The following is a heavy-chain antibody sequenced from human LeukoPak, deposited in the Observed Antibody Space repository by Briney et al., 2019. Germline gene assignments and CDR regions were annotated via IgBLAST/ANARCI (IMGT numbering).Heavy chain of an antibody. CDR3: AKDNSGRYTYFDY. V-gene: IGHV3-30-3*01. CDR1: GFTFSSYA. D-gene: IGHD6-19*01. J-gene: IGHJ4*02. Sequence: GRSLRLSCAASGFTFSSYAMHWVRQAPGKGLEWVAVISYDGSNKYYADSVKGRFTISRDNSKNTLYLQMNSLRAEDTAVYYCAKDNSGRYTYFDYWGQGTLVTVSS. CDR2: ISYDGSNK.